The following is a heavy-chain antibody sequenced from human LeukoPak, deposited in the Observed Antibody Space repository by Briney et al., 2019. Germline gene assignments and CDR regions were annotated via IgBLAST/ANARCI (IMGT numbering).Heavy chain of an antibody. V-gene: IGHV1-2*02. CDR1: GYTFTSYY. D-gene: IGHD7-27*01. J-gene: IGHJ4*02. Sequence: ASVKVSCKASGYTFTSYYMHWVRQAPRQGLEWMGWINPNSGGTNYAQKFQGRVTMTRDTSISTAYMELSRLRSDDTAVYYCARDPLTGDGDYWGQGTLVTVSS. CDR3: ARDPLTGDGDY. CDR2: INPNSGGT.